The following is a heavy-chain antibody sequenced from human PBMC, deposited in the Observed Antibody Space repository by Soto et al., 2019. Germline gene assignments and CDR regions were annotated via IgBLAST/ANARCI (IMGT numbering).Heavy chain of an antibody. J-gene: IGHJ4*02. D-gene: IGHD2-15*01. Sequence: SETLSLTCTVSGGSISSGGYYWSWIRQHPGKGLEWIGYIYYSGSTYYNPSLKSRVTISVDTSKNQFSLKLSSVTAADTAVYYCARERCSGGSCYGEDYWGQGTLVTVSS. CDR1: GGSISSGGYY. V-gene: IGHV4-31*03. CDR3: ARERCSGGSCYGEDY. CDR2: IYYSGST.